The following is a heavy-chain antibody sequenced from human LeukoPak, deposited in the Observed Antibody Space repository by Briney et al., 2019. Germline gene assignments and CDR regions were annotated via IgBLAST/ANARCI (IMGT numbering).Heavy chain of an antibody. CDR2: ISSSGSSK. Sequence: GGYLRLSCTASGFTFSNYGMNWVRQAPGKGLEWLSYISSSGSSKYYTDSVKGRVTISRDNAKNSLYLQMNSLRAEDTAIYYCAREYSSTWYAGRGLFDYWGQGTLVTVSS. D-gene: IGHD6-13*01. V-gene: IGHV3-48*03. J-gene: IGHJ4*02. CDR3: AREYSSTWYAGRGLFDY. CDR1: GFTFSNYG.